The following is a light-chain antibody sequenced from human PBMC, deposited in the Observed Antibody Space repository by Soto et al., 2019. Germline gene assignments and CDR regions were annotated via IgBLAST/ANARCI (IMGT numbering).Light chain of an antibody. CDR2: DVS. Sequence: QSALTQPASVSGSPGQSITISCTGTSSVVGNYNYVSWYQQHPGKAPKLMIYDVSNRPSGVSNRFSGSKSGNTASLTISGLQTEDEADYYCNSYTSSSTLVFGTGTKVTVL. J-gene: IGLJ1*01. CDR3: NSYTSSSTLV. V-gene: IGLV2-14*03. CDR1: SSVVGNYNY.